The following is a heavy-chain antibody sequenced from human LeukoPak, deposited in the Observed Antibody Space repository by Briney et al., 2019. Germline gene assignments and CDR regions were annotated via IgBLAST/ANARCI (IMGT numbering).Heavy chain of an antibody. V-gene: IGHV1-18*01. CDR1: GYTFSSYG. CDR2: ISAYNGNT. J-gene: IGHJ4*02. Sequence: ASVKVSCKASGYTFSSYGISWVRQAPGQGLEWMGWISAYNGNTNYAQKLQGRVTMTTDTSTSTAYMELRSLRSDDTAVYYCARDRFPRYYYDSSGYGKFDHWGQGTLVTVSS. CDR3: ARDRFPRYYYDSSGYGKFDH. D-gene: IGHD3-22*01.